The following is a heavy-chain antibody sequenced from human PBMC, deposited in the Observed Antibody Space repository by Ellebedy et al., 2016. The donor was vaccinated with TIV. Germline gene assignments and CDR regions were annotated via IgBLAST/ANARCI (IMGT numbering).Heavy chain of an antibody. D-gene: IGHD3-9*01. J-gene: IGHJ3*02. V-gene: IGHV4-59*08. Sequence: SETLSLTCTVSDDSITTYYWSWIRQPPGKGLEWIGYIYYSGTTYIYDSGSTYYNPSLRSRVTISGDTSKNQLSLKLNSVTAADTAIYYCARDLARYGYTDWFGAFDIWGQGTMVSVSS. CDR2: IYYSGTTYIYDSGST. CDR1: DDSITTYY. CDR3: ARDLARYGYTDWFGAFDI.